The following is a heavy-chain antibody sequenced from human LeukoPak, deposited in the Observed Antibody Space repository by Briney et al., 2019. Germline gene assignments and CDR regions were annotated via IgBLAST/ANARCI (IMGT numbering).Heavy chain of an antibody. D-gene: IGHD6-19*01. CDR1: GFTFGDYA. CDR3: ARVIAVAGYFDY. J-gene: IGHJ4*02. Sequence: GGSLRLSCTASGFTFGDYAMSWFRQAPGKGLEWVSVIYSGGSTYYADSVKGRFTISRDNSKNTLYPQMNSLRAEDTAVYYCARVIAVAGYFDYWGQGTLVTVSS. CDR2: IYSGGST. V-gene: IGHV3-66*01.